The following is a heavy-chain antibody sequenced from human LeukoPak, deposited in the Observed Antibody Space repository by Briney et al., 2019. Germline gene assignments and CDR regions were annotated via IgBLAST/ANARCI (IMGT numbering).Heavy chain of an antibody. V-gene: IGHV4-4*02. CDR1: GGSINSINW. Sequence: SGTLSLTCAVSGGSINSINWWSWVRQPPGQGLEWIGEMYHTGGFNYNPYLKSRVTISLDKSQNQFFLRLSSVTAADTAVYYCARNPRDGHTFDYWGQGTLVTVSS. J-gene: IGHJ4*02. CDR3: ARNPRDGHTFDY. CDR2: MYHTGGF.